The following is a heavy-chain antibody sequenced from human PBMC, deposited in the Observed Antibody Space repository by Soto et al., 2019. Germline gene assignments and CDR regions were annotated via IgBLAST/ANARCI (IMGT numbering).Heavy chain of an antibody. D-gene: IGHD4-17*01. CDR3: AKDISGSDYGDYYGMDV. CDR2: ICWNSGSI. Sequence: EVQLVESGGGLVQPGRSLRLSCAASGFTFDDYAMHWVRQAPGKGLEWVSGICWNSGSIGYADSVKGRFTISRDNAKNSLYLQMNSLRAEDTALYYCAKDISGSDYGDYYGMDVWGQGTTVTVSS. J-gene: IGHJ6*02. CDR1: GFTFDDYA. V-gene: IGHV3-9*01.